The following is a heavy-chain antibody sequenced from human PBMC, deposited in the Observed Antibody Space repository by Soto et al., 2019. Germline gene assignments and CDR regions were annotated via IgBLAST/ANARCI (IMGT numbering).Heavy chain of an antibody. CDR3: ARLRGGLWFGESMPFDP. V-gene: IGHV3-11*01. CDR1: GFTFSDYY. Sequence: GGSLRLSCAASGFTFSDYYMSWIRQAPGKGREWVSYISSSGSTIYYADSVKGRFTISRDNAKNSLYLQMISLRAEDTAVYYCARLRGGLWFGESMPFDPWGQGTLVTVSS. CDR2: ISSSGSTI. J-gene: IGHJ5*02. D-gene: IGHD3-10*01.